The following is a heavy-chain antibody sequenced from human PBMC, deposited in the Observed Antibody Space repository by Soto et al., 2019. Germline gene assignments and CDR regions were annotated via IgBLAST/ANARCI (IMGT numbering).Heavy chain of an antibody. CDR2: IYHSGST. CDR1: GGSISSGGYS. J-gene: IGHJ5*02. Sequence: SETLSHNCAVSGGSISSGGYSWSWIRQPPGKGLEWIGYIYHSGSTYYNPSLKSRVTISVDRSKNQFSLKLSSVTAADTAVYYCARVPSPWGQGTLVTVSS. V-gene: IGHV4-30-2*01. CDR3: ARVPSP.